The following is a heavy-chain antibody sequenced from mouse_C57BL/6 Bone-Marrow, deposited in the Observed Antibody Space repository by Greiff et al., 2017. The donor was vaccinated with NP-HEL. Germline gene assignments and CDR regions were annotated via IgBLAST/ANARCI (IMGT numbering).Heavy chain of an antibody. Sequence: QVQLQQPGAELVMPGASVKLSCKASGYTFTSYWMHWVKQRPGQGLEWIGEIDPSDSYTNYNQKFKGNSTLTVDKSSSTAYMQLSSRTSEDSAVYYCARDSAGYEVAMDYWGQGTSVTVSS. V-gene: IGHV1-69*01. CDR2: IDPSDSYT. J-gene: IGHJ4*01. CDR3: ARDSAGYEVAMDY. CDR1: GYTFTSYW. D-gene: IGHD3-2*02.